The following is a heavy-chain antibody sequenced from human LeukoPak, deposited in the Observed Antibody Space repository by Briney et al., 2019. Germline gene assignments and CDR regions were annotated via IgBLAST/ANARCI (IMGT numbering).Heavy chain of an antibody. CDR2: IYYSGST. V-gene: IGHV4-39*01. J-gene: IGHJ4*02. Sequence: SETLSLTCTVSGGSITSSSYHWDWIRQTPGKGLEWIGSIYYSGSTYYSPSLKSRLTISVDTSKSQFSLKLSSVTAADTAVYYCARRGYYDSSGYYVYWGRGTLVTVSS. D-gene: IGHD3-22*01. CDR3: ARRGYYDSSGYYVY. CDR1: GGSITSSSYH.